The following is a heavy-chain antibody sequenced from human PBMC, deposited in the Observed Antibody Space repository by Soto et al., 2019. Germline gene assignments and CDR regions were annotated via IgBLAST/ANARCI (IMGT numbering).Heavy chain of an antibody. CDR1: GGSISSSSYY. J-gene: IGHJ4*02. V-gene: IGHV4-39*01. CDR2: IYYSGST. D-gene: IGHD3-10*01. CDR3: ARQRHYYGSGSYERVLDY. Sequence: SETLSLTCTVSGGSISSSSYYWGWIRQPPGKGLEWIGSIYYSGSTYYNPSLKSRVTISVDTSKNQFSLKLSSVTAADTAVYYCARQRHYYGSGSYERVLDYWGQGTLVTVYS.